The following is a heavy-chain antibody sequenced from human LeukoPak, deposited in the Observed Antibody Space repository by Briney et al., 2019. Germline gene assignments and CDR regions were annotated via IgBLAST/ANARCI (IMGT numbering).Heavy chain of an antibody. CDR3: ARDESLYDIKNSFDT. Sequence: PGGSLRLSCVASGFTFSSSWMHWVRQAPGEGLEWVGWISPNGGGTHYAQKFQGRVTMTRDTSITTGYMELNSLSSDDTAVYYCARDESLYDIKNSFDTWGQGTLVTVSS. D-gene: IGHD2-8*01. CDR1: GFTFSSSW. J-gene: IGHJ5*02. V-gene: IGHV1-2*02. CDR2: ISPNGGGT.